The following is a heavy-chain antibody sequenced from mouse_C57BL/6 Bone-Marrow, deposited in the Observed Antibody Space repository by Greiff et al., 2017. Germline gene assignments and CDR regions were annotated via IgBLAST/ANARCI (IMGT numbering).Heavy chain of an antibody. D-gene: IGHD2-1*01. CDR3: ARSGYLLWSL. V-gene: IGHV1-53*01. J-gene: IGHJ2*01. CDR1: GYTFNSYW. CDR2: ITPSNGGT. Sequence: QVQLQQPGTELVQPGASVKLSCKASGYTFNSYWMHWVKQRPGQGLEWIGNITPSNGGTTSNDKFKSKATRTVDKSSSTAYMQLISLTSEDSAVYYCARSGYLLWSLWGQGTTLTVSS.